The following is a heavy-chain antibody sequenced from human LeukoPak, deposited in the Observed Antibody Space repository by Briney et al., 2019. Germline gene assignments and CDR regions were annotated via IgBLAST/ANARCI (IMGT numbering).Heavy chain of an antibody. CDR1: GYTFTSYG. J-gene: IGHJ4*02. D-gene: IGHD1-26*01. CDR2: ISAYNGNT. CDR3: ARVTRVVGATPLDY. V-gene: IGHV1-18*01. Sequence: GASVKVSCKASGYTFTSYGISWVRQAPGQGLEWTGWISAYNGNTNYAQKLQGRVTMTTDTSTSTAYMELRSLRSDDTAVYYCARVTRVVGATPLDYWGQGTLVTVSS.